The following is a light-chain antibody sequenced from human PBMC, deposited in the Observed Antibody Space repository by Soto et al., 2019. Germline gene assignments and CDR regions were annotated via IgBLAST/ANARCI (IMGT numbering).Light chain of an antibody. CDR3: SSYTSSSTRG. V-gene: IGLV2-14*01. CDR2: DVS. CDR1: SSDVGGYNY. J-gene: IGLJ3*02. Sequence: QSALTPPASVSGSPGQSITISCTGTSSDVGGYNYVSWYQQHPGKAPKLMIYDVSNRPSGVSNRFSGSKSGNTASLTISGLQAEDEADYYCSSYTSSSTRGFGGGTKLTVL.